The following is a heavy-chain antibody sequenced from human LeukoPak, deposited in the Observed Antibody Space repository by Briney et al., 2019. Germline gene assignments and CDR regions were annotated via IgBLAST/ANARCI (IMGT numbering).Heavy chain of an antibody. CDR3: ASSNYCTSTSCRRNYHYYYMDV. CDR2: IYHSGNS. V-gene: IGHV4-38-2*01. D-gene: IGHD2-2*01. CDR1: GHSIGNGYY. J-gene: IGHJ6*03. Sequence: SETLSLTCAVPGHSIGNGYYWGWTRQPPGKGLEWIGSIYHSGNSHYNPSLKSRVTMSVDTSKNQFSLKLTSVTAADTAVYYCASSNYCTSTSCRRNYHYYYMDVWGKGTSVTVSS.